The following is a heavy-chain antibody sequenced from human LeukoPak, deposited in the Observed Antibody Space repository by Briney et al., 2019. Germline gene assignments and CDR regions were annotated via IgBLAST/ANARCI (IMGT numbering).Heavy chain of an antibody. J-gene: IGHJ4*02. V-gene: IGHV3-23*01. CDR3: AKNVVRTFDY. CDR2: ISGSGVTT. CDR1: GFPFISNA. Sequence: GALNLSCVASGFPFISNAMSWVRQAPGKGLEGVSIISGSGVTTYSADSVKGRLVISRDNSKSTLYLQMSSLRAEDTAVYYCAKNVVRTFDYWGLGTLVTVSS. D-gene: IGHD2-15*01.